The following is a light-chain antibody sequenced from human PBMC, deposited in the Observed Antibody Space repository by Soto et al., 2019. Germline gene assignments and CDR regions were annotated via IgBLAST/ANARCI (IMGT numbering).Light chain of an antibody. Sequence: AIRMTQSPSSLSASTGDRVTITCRASQGISNWLAWYQQRPGKAPKLLVYGASTLQSGVPSRFSGSGSGTDFTLTISDLQSEDFAPYYCQHYKNYPWTFGQGTKVEVK. CDR3: QHYKNYPWT. CDR1: QGISNW. CDR2: GAS. V-gene: IGKV1-8*01. J-gene: IGKJ1*01.